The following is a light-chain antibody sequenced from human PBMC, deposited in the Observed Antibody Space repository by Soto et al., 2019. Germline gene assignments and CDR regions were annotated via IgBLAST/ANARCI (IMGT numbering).Light chain of an antibody. CDR1: QAISNS. V-gene: IGKV1-27*01. CDR2: VAS. J-gene: IGKJ4*01. Sequence: DIQVTQSPSSLSASVGDRVTITCRASQAISNSLAWYQQKPGELPKLLIYVASTLRSGVPSRFSGSGSGTDFTLTISGLQPEDVANYYCQKYNSAPLTFGGGT. CDR3: QKYNSAPLT.